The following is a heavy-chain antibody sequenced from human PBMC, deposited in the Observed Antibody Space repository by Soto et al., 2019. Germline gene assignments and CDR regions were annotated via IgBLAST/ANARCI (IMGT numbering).Heavy chain of an antibody. CDR2: ISAYNGNT. D-gene: IGHD5-18*01. J-gene: IGHJ4*02. CDR1: GYTFTSYG. V-gene: IGHV1-18*01. Sequence: ASVKVSCKASGYTFTSYGISWLRQAPGQGLEWMGWISAYNGNTNYAQKLQGRVTMTTDTSTSTAYMELRSLRSDDTAVYYCARVPEGGYSYGLFDYWGQGTLVTVSS. CDR3: ARVPEGGYSYGLFDY.